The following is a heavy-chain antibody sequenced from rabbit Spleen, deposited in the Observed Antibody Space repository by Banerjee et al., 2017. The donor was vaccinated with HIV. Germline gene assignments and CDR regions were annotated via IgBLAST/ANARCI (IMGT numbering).Heavy chain of an antibody. D-gene: IGHD1-1*01. CDR2: IDVGSSGST. CDR1: GVSFNDKDV. V-gene: IGHV1S45*01. CDR3: ARDPDSRGRYYFDL. J-gene: IGHJ4*01. Sequence: QEQLEESGGGLVKPEGSLTLTCKASGVSFNDKDVMCWVRQAPGKGLEWIACIDVGSSGSTYFASWAKGRFTISKTSSTTVTLQMTGLTAADTATYFCARDPDSRGRYYFDLWGQGTLVTVS.